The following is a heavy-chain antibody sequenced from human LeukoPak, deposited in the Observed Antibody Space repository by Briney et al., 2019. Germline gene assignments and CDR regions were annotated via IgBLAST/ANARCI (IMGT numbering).Heavy chain of an antibody. J-gene: IGHJ6*02. CDR3: ARSGSAAGFYYYYYGMDV. Sequence: SETLSLTCAVYGGSFSGYYWSWIRLPPGKGLEWIGEINHSGSTNYNPSLKSRVTISVDTSKNQFSLKLSSVTAADTAVYYCARSGSAAGFYYYYYGMDVWGQGTTVTVSS. V-gene: IGHV4-34*01. CDR1: GGSFSGYY. CDR2: INHSGST. D-gene: IGHD6-13*01.